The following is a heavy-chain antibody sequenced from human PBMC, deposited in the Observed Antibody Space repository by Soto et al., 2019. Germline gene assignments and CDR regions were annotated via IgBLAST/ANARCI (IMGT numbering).Heavy chain of an antibody. J-gene: IGHJ5*02. CDR1: GGSISSGDYY. Sequence: NLSLTCTVSGGSISSGDYYWSWIRQPPGKGLEWIGYIYYSGSTYYNPSLKSRVTISVDTSKNQFSLKLSSVTAADTAVYYCARALSTYYYDSSGYYHPPWFDPWGQGTLVTVSS. CDR2: IYYSGST. V-gene: IGHV4-30-4*01. D-gene: IGHD3-22*01. CDR3: ARALSTYYYDSSGYYHPPWFDP.